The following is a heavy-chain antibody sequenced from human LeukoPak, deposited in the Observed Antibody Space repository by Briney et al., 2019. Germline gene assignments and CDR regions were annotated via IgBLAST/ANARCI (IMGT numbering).Heavy chain of an antibody. V-gene: IGHV1-18*01. CDR1: GYTFTSYG. CDR2: ISTFNGDT. CDR3: ARGSIVGATFDYFDY. Sequence: ASVKVSCKASGYTFTSYGISWVRQAPGQGLEWMGGISTFNGDTNYAQKLQGRVTMTTDTSTSTASMELRSLRSDDTAVYYCARGSIVGATFDYFDYWGQGTLVTVSS. D-gene: IGHD1-26*01. J-gene: IGHJ4*02.